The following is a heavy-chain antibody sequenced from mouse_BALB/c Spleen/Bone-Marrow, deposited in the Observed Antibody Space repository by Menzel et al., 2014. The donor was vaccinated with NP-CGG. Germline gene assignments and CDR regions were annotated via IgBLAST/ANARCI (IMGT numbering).Heavy chain of an antibody. V-gene: IGHV1-52*01. Sequence: VQLQESGAELVRPGASVKLSCKASGYTFTSYWMNWVKQRPEQGLEWIGRIDPYDSETHYNQKFKDKAILTVDKSSSAAYMQLSSLTSEDSAVYYCARGRDYDVFAYWGQGTLVTVSA. D-gene: IGHD2-4*01. J-gene: IGHJ3*01. CDR3: ARGRDYDVFAY. CDR2: IDPYDSET. CDR1: GYTFTSYW.